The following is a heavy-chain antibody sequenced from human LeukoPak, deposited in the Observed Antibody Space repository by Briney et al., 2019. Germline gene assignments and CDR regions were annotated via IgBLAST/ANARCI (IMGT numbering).Heavy chain of an antibody. J-gene: IGHJ4*02. CDR1: GFTFDDYA. CDR3: AKIDGYGVDY. V-gene: IGHV3-9*01. CDR2: ISWNSGSI. D-gene: IGHD5-24*01. Sequence: GRSLRLSCAASGFTFDDYAMHWVRQAPGKGLEWVSGISWNSGSIGYADSVKGRFTISRDNAKNSLYLQMNSLRAEDTALYYCAKIDGYGVDYWGRGTLVTVSS.